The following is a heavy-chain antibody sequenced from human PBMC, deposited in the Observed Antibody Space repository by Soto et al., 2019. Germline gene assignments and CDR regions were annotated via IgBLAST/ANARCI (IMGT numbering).Heavy chain of an antibody. Sequence: EVQLLESGGGLVQPGGSLRLSCAASGFTFSSYAMSWVRQAPGKGLEWVSAISGCGGSTYYADSVKGRFTISRDNSKNTLYLQMNSLRAEDTAVYYCAKYSSGWYHPFDYWGQGTLVTVSS. CDR2: ISGCGGST. V-gene: IGHV3-23*01. J-gene: IGHJ4*02. CDR1: GFTFSSYA. CDR3: AKYSSGWYHPFDY. D-gene: IGHD6-19*01.